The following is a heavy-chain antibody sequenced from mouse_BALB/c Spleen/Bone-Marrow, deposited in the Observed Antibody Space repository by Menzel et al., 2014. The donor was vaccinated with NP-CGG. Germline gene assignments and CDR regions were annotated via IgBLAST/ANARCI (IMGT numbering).Heavy chain of an antibody. CDR2: IAPGTGTT. V-gene: IGHV1S41*01. J-gene: IGHJ4*01. D-gene: IGHD2-3*01. CDR3: ARYDYVMDY. CDR1: GYTFTNFW. Sequence: DLVKPGASVKLSCKASGYTFTNFWINWIKQRPGQGLEWIGRIAPGTGTTYYNEMFKGKATLTVDTSSSTAYIQLSSLSSEDSAVYFCARYDYVMDYWGQETSVTVSS.